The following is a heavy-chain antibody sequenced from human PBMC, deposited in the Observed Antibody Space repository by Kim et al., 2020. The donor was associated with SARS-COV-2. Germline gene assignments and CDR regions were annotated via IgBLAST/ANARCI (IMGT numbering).Heavy chain of an antibody. CDR1: GFTFSDSP. CDR3: TRIPGTTLAFWYAFDV. CDR2: LRSKVYSYAT. Sequence: GGSLRLSCAASGFTFSDSPIHWVRQSSGKGLEWVGLLRSKVYSYATSYAASVKGRFTISRDDSESTAYLQMNSLQTEDTAVYYCTRIPGTTLAFWYAFDV. J-gene: IGHJ3*01. D-gene: IGHD1-1*01. V-gene: IGHV3-73*01.